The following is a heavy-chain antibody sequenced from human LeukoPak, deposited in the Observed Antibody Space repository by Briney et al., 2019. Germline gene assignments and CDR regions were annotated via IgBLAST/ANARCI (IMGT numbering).Heavy chain of an antibody. V-gene: IGHV3-21*04. J-gene: IGHJ4*02. D-gene: IGHD3-16*01. CDR2: ISSSSSYI. Sequence: KPGGSLRLSCAASGFTFSSYSMNWVRQAPGKGLEWVSSISSSSSYIYYADSVKGRFTISRDNAKNSLYLQMNSLRAEDTAVYYCAREGGVTWAFDYWGQGTLVTVSS. CDR3: AREGGVTWAFDY. CDR1: GFTFSSYS.